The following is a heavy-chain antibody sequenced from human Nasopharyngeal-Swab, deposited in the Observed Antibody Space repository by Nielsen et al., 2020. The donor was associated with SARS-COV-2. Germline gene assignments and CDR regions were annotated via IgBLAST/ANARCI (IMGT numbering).Heavy chain of an antibody. V-gene: IGHV1-2*06. J-gene: IGHJ3*02. CDR1: GYTFTGYY. CDR3: ARDWEQQHDAFDI. D-gene: IGHD6-13*01. CDR2: INPNSGGT. Sequence: GSVKVSCKASGYTFTGYYMHWVRQAPGQGLEWMGRINPNSGGTNYAQKFQDRVTMTRDTSISTAYMELSRLRSDDTAVYYCARDWEQQHDAFDIWGQGTMVTVSS.